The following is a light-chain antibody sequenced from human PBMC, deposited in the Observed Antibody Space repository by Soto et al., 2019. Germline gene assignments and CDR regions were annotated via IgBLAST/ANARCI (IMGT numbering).Light chain of an antibody. CDR2: TAS. CDR3: QQRSNWPPIT. V-gene: IGKV1-39*01. Sequence: DIQMTQSPSSLSASVGDRVTITCRASQSISSYLNWYQQIAGKAPKLLIYTASTLQTGVPSRFSGSGSGTVFTLTISSLEPEDFAVYYCQQRSNWPPITFGQGTRLEIK. CDR1: QSISSY. J-gene: IGKJ5*01.